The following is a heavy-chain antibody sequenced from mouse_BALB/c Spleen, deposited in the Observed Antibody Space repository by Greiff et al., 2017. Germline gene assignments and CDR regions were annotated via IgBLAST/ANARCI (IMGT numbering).Heavy chain of an antibody. CDR3: ASQPFAY. CDR1: GYTFTDYN. V-gene: IGHV1S29*02. Sequence: EVQLQQSGPELVKPGASVKISCKASGYTFTDYNMHWVKQSHGKSLEWIGYIYPYNGGTGYNQKFKSKATLTVDNSSSTAYMELRSLTSEDSAVYYCASQPFAYWGQGTLVTVSA. J-gene: IGHJ3*01. CDR2: IYPYNGGT.